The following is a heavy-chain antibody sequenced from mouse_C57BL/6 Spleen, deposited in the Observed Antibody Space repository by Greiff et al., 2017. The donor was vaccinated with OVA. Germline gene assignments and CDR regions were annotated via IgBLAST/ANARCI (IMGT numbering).Heavy chain of an antibody. CDR3: AREKNDYDGFAY. CDR1: GYSITSGYY. Sequence: DVKLQESGPGLVKPSQSLSLTCSVTGYSITSGYYWNWIRQFPGNKLEWMGYISYDGSNNYNPSLKNRISITRDTSKNQFFLKLNSVTTEDTATYYCAREKNDYDGFAYWGQGTLVTVSA. CDR2: ISYDGSN. V-gene: IGHV3-6*01. J-gene: IGHJ3*01. D-gene: IGHD2-4*01.